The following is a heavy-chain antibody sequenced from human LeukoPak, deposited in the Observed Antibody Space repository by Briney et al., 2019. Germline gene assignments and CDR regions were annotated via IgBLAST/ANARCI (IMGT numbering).Heavy chain of an antibody. J-gene: IGHJ4*02. CDR2: VYSGGST. Sequence: GGSLRLSCAASGFTVSSNYMSWVRQAPGKGLEWVSVVYSGGSTYYADSVKGRFTISRDNSKNTLYLQMNSLGAEDTAVYYCARETKYSYGWLSYFDYWGQGTLVTVSS. CDR1: GFTVSSNY. V-gene: IGHV3-53*01. D-gene: IGHD5-18*01. CDR3: ARETKYSYGWLSYFDY.